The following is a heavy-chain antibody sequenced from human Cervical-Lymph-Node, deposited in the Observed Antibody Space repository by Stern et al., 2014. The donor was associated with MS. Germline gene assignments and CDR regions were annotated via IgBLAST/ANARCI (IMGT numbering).Heavy chain of an antibody. Sequence: QVQLVQSGAEVRKPGSSVKVSCKASGGALNTYAIHWVRLAPGQGLEWMGGFIPVFGTPVDAQKFKGRVTIAADESTSTDYMELSSLRSDDTAVYYCTRGASSAAWYRHAVDVWGQGTTVTVSS. V-gene: IGHV1-69*01. J-gene: IGHJ6*02. CDR1: GGALNTYA. D-gene: IGHD1-26*01. CDR2: FIPVFGTP. CDR3: TRGASSAAWYRHAVDV.